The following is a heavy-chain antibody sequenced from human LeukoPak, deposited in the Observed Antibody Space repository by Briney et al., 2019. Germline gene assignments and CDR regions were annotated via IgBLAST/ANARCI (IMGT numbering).Heavy chain of an antibody. V-gene: IGHV3-30*03. CDR3: ARELTWELLSLGLSYYYGMDV. CDR2: ISYDGSNK. D-gene: IGHD1-26*01. J-gene: IGHJ6*02. CDR1: GFTFSSYG. Sequence: GGSLRLSCAASGFTFSSYGMHWVRQAPGKGLEWVAVISYDGSNKYYADSVKGRFTISRDNSKNTLHLQMNSLRAEDTAVYYCARELTWELLSLGLSYYYGMDVWGQGTTVTVSS.